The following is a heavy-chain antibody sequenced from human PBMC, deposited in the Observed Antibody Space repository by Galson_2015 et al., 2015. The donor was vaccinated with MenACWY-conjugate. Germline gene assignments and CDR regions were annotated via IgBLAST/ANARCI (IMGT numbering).Heavy chain of an antibody. J-gene: IGHJ6*02. V-gene: IGHV1-69*13. D-gene: IGHD5-24*01. CDR3: ARVAEPEMATIPAYYYYYYGMDV. CDR2: IIPIFGTA. CDR1: GGTFSSYA. Sequence: SVKVSCKASGGTFSSYAISWVRQAPGQGLEWMGGIIPIFGTANYAQKFQGRVTITADESTSTAYMELSSLRSEDTAVYYCARVAEPEMATIPAYYYYYYGMDVWGQGTTVTVSS.